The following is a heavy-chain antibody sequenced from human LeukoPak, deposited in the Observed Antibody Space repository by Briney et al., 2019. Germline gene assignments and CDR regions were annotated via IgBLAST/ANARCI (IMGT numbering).Heavy chain of an antibody. D-gene: IGHD1-26*01. CDR3: ARGKVGVDWCFDI. CDR2: ISPYNGGT. CDR1: VYTFTSYY. J-gene: IGHJ2*01. V-gene: IGHV1-2*07. Sequence: ASVKVSSTASVYTFTSYYVHWVRQAPGQGLEWIGSISPYNGGTKFAHNFQGRVSMTSDASISTASMELRSLTSDDTAVYYCARGKVGVDWCFDIWGRGTLVSVSS.